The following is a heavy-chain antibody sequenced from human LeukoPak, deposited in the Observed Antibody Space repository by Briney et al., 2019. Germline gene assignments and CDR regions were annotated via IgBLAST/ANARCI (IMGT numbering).Heavy chain of an antibody. Sequence: PSETLSLTCTVSGASFSSSTYYCGWVRQPPGKGLEWIGSGYYSGSTYYNPSLKSRVTMSVDTSKNPFSLKLSSVTAADTAVYYCARHAGGIAAAGTRPFDYWGQGTLVTVSS. D-gene: IGHD6-13*01. V-gene: IGHV4-39*01. J-gene: IGHJ4*02. CDR3: ARHAGGIAAAGTRPFDY. CDR2: GYYSGST. CDR1: GASFSSSTYY.